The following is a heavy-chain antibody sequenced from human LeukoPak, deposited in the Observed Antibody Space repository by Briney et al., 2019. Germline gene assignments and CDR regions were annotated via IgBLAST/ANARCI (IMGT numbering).Heavy chain of an antibody. D-gene: IGHD2-2*01. J-gene: IGHJ6*02. V-gene: IGHV1-69*13. CDR3: ASPLIVVVPAATYYYYGMDV. CDR2: IIPIFGTA. CDR1: GGTFSSYA. Sequence: SVKVSCKASGGTFSSYAISWVRQAPGQGLEWMGGIIPIFGTANYAQKFQGRVTITADESTGTAYMELSSLRSEDTAVYYCASPLIVVVPAATYYYYGMDVWGQGTTVTVSS.